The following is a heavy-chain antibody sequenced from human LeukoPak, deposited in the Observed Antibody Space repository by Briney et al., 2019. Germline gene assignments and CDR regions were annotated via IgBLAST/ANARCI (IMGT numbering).Heavy chain of an antibody. D-gene: IGHD3-16*01. CDR3: TRVLSGGGCIGY. CDR1: GFTFGDYA. V-gene: IGHV3-49*04. Sequence: PGRSLRLSCTASGFTFGDYAMSWVRQAPGKGLEWAGFIRSKAYGGATEYAASVKGRFTISRDDSKSIAYLQMNSLKTEDTAVYYCTRVLSGGGCIGYWGQGTLVTVSP. CDR2: IRSKAYGGAT. J-gene: IGHJ4*02.